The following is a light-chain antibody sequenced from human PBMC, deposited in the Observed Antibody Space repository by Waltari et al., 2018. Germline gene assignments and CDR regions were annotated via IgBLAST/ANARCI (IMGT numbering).Light chain of an antibody. J-gene: IGKJ4*01. V-gene: IGKV3-11*01. CDR1: QSVRSY. CDR2: DGS. Sequence: EIVLTQSPATLSLSPGEGATLSCRGSQSVRSYLAWYQQKPGQAPRLLIYDGSNGAAVIPARFSGSGSGTGFTLTIGSLGPEDSAVYYCQQRNDWPLTFGGGTKVEIK. CDR3: QQRNDWPLT.